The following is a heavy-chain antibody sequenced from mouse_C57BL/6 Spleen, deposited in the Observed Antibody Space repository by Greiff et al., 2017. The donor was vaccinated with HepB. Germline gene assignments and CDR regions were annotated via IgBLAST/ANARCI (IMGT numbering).Heavy chain of an antibody. V-gene: IGHV7-3*01. CDR2: IRNKANGYTT. CDR1: GFTFTDYY. J-gene: IGHJ4*01. Sequence: EVKLMESGGGLVQPGGSLSLSCAASGFTFTDYYMSWVRQPPGKALEWLGFIRNKANGYTTEYSASVKGRFTISRDNSQSILYLQMNALRAEDSATYYCASGGYYAMDYWGQGTSVTVSS. CDR3: ASGGYYAMDY.